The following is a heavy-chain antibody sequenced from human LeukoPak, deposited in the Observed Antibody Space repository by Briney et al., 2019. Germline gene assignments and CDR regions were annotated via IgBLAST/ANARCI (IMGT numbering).Heavy chain of an antibody. D-gene: IGHD3-16*01. J-gene: IGHJ4*02. V-gene: IGHV3-74*01. CDR2: IDTDGTDT. CDR3: ARPRAYDSRDLDY. Sequence: GGSLRLSCAASGFTFSSYWMYWVRQAPGKGLVWVSRIDTDGTDTAYADSVKGRFTISRDNAKNTLYLQMNSLRAEDTAVYFCARPRAYDSRDLDYWGQGALVTVSS. CDR1: GFTFSSYW.